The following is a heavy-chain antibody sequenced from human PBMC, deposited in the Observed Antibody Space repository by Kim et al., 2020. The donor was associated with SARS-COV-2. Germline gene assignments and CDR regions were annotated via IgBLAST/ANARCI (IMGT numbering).Heavy chain of an antibody. CDR3: ARKYYDSRFPYYGMDV. D-gene: IGHD3-22*01. CDR2: ISYDGSNK. CDR1: GFTFSSYA. Sequence: GGSLRLSCAASGFTFSSYAMHWVRQAPGKGLEWVAVISYDGSNKYYADSVKGRFTISRDNSKNTLYLQMNSLRAEDTAVYYCARKYYDSRFPYYGMDVWGQGTTVTVSS. J-gene: IGHJ6*02. V-gene: IGHV3-30*04.